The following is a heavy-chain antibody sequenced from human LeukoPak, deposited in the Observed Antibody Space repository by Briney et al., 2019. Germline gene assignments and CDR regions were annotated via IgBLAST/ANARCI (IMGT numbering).Heavy chain of an antibody. CDR2: ISGRSSII. CDR1: GFTFSSYS. D-gene: IGHD1-26*01. J-gene: IGHJ3*02. Sequence: SGGSLRLSCGASGFTFSSYSMSWVRHAPGKGPEWVSYISGRSSIIYYADSVKGRFTISRDNAKNSLYLQMIGLRAEDTAVYYCARDQSGHIAGGTDAFEIWGQGTMDTVPS. V-gene: IGHV3-48*04. CDR3: ARDQSGHIAGGTDAFEI.